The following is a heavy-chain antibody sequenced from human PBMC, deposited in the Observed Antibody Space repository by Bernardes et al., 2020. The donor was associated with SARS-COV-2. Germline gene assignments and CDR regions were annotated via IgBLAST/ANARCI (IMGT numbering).Heavy chain of an antibody. V-gene: IGHV4-59*08. CDR1: GGSIRTYY. J-gene: IGHJ3*02. D-gene: IGHD3-3*01. Sequence: SETLSLTCTVSGGSIRTYYWSWIRQPPGKGLEWIGYIYYNGTTDSNRSLKSRVTISVDTSKSQFSLKLSSATAADTAVYYCARHPPGGGMGIDFLDIWGQGIMVTVSS. CDR2: IYYNGTT. CDR3: ARHPPGGGMGIDFLDI.